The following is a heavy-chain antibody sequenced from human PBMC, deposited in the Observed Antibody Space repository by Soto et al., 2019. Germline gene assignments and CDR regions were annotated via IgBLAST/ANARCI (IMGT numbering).Heavy chain of an antibody. CDR1: GGSISSGGYY. D-gene: IGHD2-15*01. J-gene: IGHJ6*02. V-gene: IGHV4-31*03. CDR2: IYYSGST. CDR3: ASARGYCSGGSCTERYYYYGMDV. Sequence: SETLSLTCTVSGGSISSGGYYWSWIRQHPGRGLEWIGYIYYSGSTYYNPSLKSRVTISVDTSKNQFSLKLSSVTAADTAVYYCASARGYCSGGSCTERYYYYGMDVWGQGTTVT.